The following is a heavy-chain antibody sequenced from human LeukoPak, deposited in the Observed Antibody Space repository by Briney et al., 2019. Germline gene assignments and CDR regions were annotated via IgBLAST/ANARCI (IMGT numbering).Heavy chain of an antibody. V-gene: IGHV3-33*01. CDR1: GFTFSSSG. CDR2: IWYGGSNK. J-gene: IGHJ4*02. CDR3: ARSRRVGAVIGPFDY. Sequence: PGGSLRLSCAASGFTFSSSGMHWVRQAPGKGLEWVAVIWYGGSNKYSADSVKGRFTISRDNSKNTLYLQMNSLRAEDTAAYYCARSRRVGAVIGPFDYWGQGTLVTVSS. D-gene: IGHD3-16*02.